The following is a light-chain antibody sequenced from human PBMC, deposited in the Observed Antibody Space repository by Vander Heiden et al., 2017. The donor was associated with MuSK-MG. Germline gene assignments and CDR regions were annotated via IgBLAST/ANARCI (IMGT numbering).Light chain of an antibody. CDR2: EVT. CDR1: RSDVGSYNL. CDR3: YSYAGSNTWV. Sequence: QSALTQPASVSGSPGQSITISCPGTRSDVGSYNLVSWNQQHPVKAHKLMVYEVTKRTAGVSNRFSASKSGNTASLTISGRQAEDEADYYCYSYAGSNTWVFGGGTKLTVL. V-gene: IGLV2-23*02. J-gene: IGLJ2*01.